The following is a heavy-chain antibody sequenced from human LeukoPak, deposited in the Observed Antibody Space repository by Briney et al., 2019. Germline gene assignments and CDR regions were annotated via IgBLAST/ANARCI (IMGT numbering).Heavy chain of an antibody. D-gene: IGHD6-19*01. J-gene: IGHJ4*02. V-gene: IGHV1-69*13. CDR3: ARVVGGVAGIGYYFDY. Sequence: ASVKVSCKASGGIFSSYAISWVRQAPGQGLERMRGIIPIFGTANYAQKFQGRVTITADESTSTAYMELSSLRSDDTAVYYCARVVGGVAGIGYYFDYWGQGTLVTVSS. CDR2: IIPIFGTA. CDR1: GGIFSSYA.